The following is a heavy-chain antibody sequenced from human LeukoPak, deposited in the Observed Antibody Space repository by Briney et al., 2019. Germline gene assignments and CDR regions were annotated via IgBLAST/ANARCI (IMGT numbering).Heavy chain of an antibody. CDR2: IYHIGST. V-gene: IGHV4-39*07. Sequence: SETLSLTCTVSGASIANIEDYWGWIRQSPGKGLEWIGTIYHIGSTYYNPSLKSRVTMSLDASKNQFSLMLKSVTAADTAVYYCARRDDSSGYHKIFDYWGPGTLVTVSS. J-gene: IGHJ4*02. CDR3: ARRDDSSGYHKIFDY. CDR1: GASIANIEDY. D-gene: IGHD3-22*01.